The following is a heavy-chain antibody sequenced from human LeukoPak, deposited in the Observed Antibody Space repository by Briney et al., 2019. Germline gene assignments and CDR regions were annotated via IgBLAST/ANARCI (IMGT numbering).Heavy chain of an antibody. Sequence: GGSLRLSCAPSGFTFSSYAMSWVRQAPGKGLEWVSAISGSGGSTYYADSVKGRFTISRDNSKNTLYLQMNSLRAEDTAVYYCAKDQSGSYYGSSASFDYWGQGTLVTVSS. J-gene: IGHJ4*02. CDR1: GFTFSSYA. V-gene: IGHV3-23*01. CDR2: ISGSGGST. D-gene: IGHD1-26*01. CDR3: AKDQSGSYYGSSASFDY.